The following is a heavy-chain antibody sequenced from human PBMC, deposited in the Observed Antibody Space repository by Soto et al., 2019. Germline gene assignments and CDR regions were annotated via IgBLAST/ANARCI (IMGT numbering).Heavy chain of an antibody. V-gene: IGHV3-66*01. CDR3: ARGASIAVVRALDV. Sequence: EVQLVESGGGLVQPGGSLRLSCAASGFTVSNNYMSWVRQAPGKGLEWVAAIYSGGNTYYADSVKGRFTISRDNSKNMLYLQMNNLRVEYTAVYYCARGASIAVVRALDVWGQGTTVTVSS. CDR2: IYSGGNT. D-gene: IGHD2-2*01. J-gene: IGHJ6*02. CDR1: GFTVSNNY.